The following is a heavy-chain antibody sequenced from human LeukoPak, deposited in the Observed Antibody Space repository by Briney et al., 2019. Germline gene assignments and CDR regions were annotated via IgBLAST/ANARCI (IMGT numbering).Heavy chain of an antibody. V-gene: IGHV4-61*02. CDR1: GGSISSGSYY. CDR2: IYTSGST. Sequence: SQTLSLTCTVSGGSISSGSYYWSWIRQPAGKGLEWIGRIYTSGSTNYNPSLKSRVTISVDTSKNQFSLKLSSVTAADTAVYYCARSYDHYFDYWGQGTLVTVSS. D-gene: IGHD5-12*01. J-gene: IGHJ4*02. CDR3: ARSYDHYFDY.